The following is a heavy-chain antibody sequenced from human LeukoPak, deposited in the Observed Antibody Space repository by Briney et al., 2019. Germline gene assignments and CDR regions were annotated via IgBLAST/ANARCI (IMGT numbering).Heavy chain of an antibody. D-gene: IGHD3-22*01. CDR1: GGSISSYY. Sequence: SETLSLTCTVSGGSISSYYWSWIRQPPGKGLEWIGYIYYSGSTNYNPSLKSRVTISVDTSKNQFSLKLSSVTAADTAVYYCARHATYYDSSGYYRHFDYWGQGTLVTVSS. CDR3: ARHATYYDSSGYYRHFDY. CDR2: IYYSGST. J-gene: IGHJ4*02. V-gene: IGHV4-59*08.